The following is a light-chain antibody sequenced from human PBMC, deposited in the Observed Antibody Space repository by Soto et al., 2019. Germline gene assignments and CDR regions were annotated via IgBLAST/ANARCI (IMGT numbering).Light chain of an antibody. CDR2: SNN. Sequence: QAVVTQPPSASGTPGQRVTISCSGSSSNIGSNTVNWYQQLPGTAPKLLIYSNNQRPSGVPDRVSGSKSGTSASLAISGLQSEDEADYYCAAWDDSLNGYVFGTGTKLTVL. J-gene: IGLJ1*01. CDR3: AAWDDSLNGYV. CDR1: SSNIGSNT. V-gene: IGLV1-44*01.